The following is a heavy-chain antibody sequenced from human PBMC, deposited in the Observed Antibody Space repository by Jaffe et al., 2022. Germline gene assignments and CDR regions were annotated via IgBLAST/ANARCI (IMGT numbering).Heavy chain of an antibody. CDR1: GGSFSGYY. V-gene: IGHV4-34*01. J-gene: IGHJ4*02. CDR3: ARVRYSSGYYYKRDPYYFDY. Sequence: QVQLQQWGAGLLKPSETLSLTCAVYGGSFSGYYWSWIRQPPGKGLEWIGEINHSGSTNYNPSLKSRVTISVDTSKNQFSLKLSSVTAADTAVYYCARVRYSSGYYYKRDPYYFDYWGQGTLVTVSS. D-gene: IGHD3-22*01. CDR2: INHSGST.